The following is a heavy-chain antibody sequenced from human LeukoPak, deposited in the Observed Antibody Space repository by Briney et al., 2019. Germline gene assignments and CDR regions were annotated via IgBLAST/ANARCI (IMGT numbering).Heavy chain of an antibody. Sequence: EAAVKVSCKTSGYTFTSYGISWVRQAPGQGLEWVGGIIPIFGTANYAQKFQGRVTITTDESTSTAYMELSSLRSEDTAVYYCARDLGLEGPPYYYYYYMDVWGKGTTFTVSS. D-gene: IGHD1-1*01. CDR1: GYTFTSYG. CDR2: IIPIFGTA. CDR3: ARDLGLEGPPYYYYYYMDV. V-gene: IGHV1-69*05. J-gene: IGHJ6*03.